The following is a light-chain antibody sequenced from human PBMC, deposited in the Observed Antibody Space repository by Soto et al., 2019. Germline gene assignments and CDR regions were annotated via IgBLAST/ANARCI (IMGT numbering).Light chain of an antibody. CDR2: GAS. Sequence: IQVTQSPSSLSASVGDRVTISCRASQGIRSDLAWYQQKPGTVPKLLIYGASSLQSGVPSRFSGSGSGTDFTLTISSLQPEDFATYYCLQDYNYPRTFGQGTKVDIK. CDR3: LQDYNYPRT. V-gene: IGKV1-6*01. J-gene: IGKJ1*01. CDR1: QGIRSD.